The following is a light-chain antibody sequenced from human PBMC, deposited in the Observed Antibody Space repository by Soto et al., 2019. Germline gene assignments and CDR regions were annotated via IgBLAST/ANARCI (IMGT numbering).Light chain of an antibody. CDR1: QSVSSSY. Sequence: EIVLTQSPGTLSLSPGERATISCRASQSVSSSYLAWYPQKPGQTPRLLIYGASSRATGIPDRFSGSGSGTDFTLTISRLEPEDVAVYYCQQFGNSPYTFGEGTKLDIK. J-gene: IGKJ2*01. CDR3: QQFGNSPYT. CDR2: GAS. V-gene: IGKV3-20*01.